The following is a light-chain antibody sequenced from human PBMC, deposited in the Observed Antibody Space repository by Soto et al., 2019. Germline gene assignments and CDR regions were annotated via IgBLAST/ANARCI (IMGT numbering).Light chain of an antibody. Sequence: EIVLTQSPGTLSLSPGERATLSCRASQIVSANDLAWYQQKPGQSPRLLIFGASSRATGITDRFSGSGSGTDFTLTISRVEPEDFAVYYCQQYGSSPFTFGPGTKVDIK. CDR2: GAS. J-gene: IGKJ3*01. CDR3: QQYGSSPFT. V-gene: IGKV3-20*01. CDR1: QIVSAND.